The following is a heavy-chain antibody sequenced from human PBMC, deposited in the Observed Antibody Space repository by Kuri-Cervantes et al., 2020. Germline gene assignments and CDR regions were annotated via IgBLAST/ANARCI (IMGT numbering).Heavy chain of an antibody. CDR1: GFSLSTSGVG. D-gene: IGHD6-13*01. J-gene: IGHJ6*02. CDR3: ARTPRYSSSWYLMDV. Sequence: SGPTLVKPPQTLTLTCTFSGFSLSTSGVGVGWIRQPPGKALEWLALIYWDDDKRYSPSLKSRLTITKDTSKNQVVLTMTNMDPVDTATYYCARTPRYSSSWYLMDVWGQGTTVTVSS. V-gene: IGHV2-5*02. CDR2: IYWDDDK.